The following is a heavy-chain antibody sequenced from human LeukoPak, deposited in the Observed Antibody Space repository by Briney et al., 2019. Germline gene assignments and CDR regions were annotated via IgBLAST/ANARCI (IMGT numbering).Heavy chain of an antibody. Sequence: ASVKVSCKASGYTFTSYAMHWVRQAPGQRLEWMGWINAGNGNTKYSQKFQGRVTITRDTSASTAYMELSSLRSEDTAVYYCARGLSTTINWFDPWGQGTLVTVSS. CDR3: ARGLSTTINWFDP. CDR2: INAGNGNT. V-gene: IGHV1-3*01. CDR1: GYTFTSYA. J-gene: IGHJ5*02. D-gene: IGHD2-2*01.